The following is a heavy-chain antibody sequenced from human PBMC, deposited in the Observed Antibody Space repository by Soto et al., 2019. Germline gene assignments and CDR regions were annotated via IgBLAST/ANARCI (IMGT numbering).Heavy chain of an antibody. V-gene: IGHV1-18*01. CDR1: GYTFTSYG. Sequence: ASVKVSCKASGYTFTSYGISWVRQAPGQGLEWMGWISAYNGNTNYAQKLQGRVTMTTATSTSTAYMELRSLRSDDTAVYYCAVAAAGLLTGYYYMDVWGKGTTVTVSS. CDR2: ISAYNGNT. CDR3: AVAAAGLLTGYYYMDV. J-gene: IGHJ6*03. D-gene: IGHD6-13*01.